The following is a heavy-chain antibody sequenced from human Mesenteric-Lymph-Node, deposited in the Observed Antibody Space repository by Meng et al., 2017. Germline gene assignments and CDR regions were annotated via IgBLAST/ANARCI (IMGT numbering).Heavy chain of an antibody. CDR1: GFTFSSYA. Sequence: ETLSLTCAASGFTFSSYAMSWVRQAPGKGLEWVSAISGSGGSTYYADSVKGRFTISRDNSKNTLYLQMNSLRAGDTAVYYCTRADGDYTPDYWGQGTLVTVSS. CDR2: ISGSGGST. D-gene: IGHD4-17*01. CDR3: TRADGDYTPDY. J-gene: IGHJ4*02. V-gene: IGHV3-23*01.